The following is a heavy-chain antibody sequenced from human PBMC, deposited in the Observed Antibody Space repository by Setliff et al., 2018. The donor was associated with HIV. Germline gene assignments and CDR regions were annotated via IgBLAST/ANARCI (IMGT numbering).Heavy chain of an antibody. D-gene: IGHD3-3*01. V-gene: IGHV4-59*11. CDR1: GGSISSHY. Sequence: SETLSLTCTVSGGSISSHYWSWIRQPPGKGLEWIGSIYYSGSTNYNPALKSRVTISVDTSKNQFSLKLSSVTAADTAVYYCARAPPRITIFGVVIAYYYGMDVWGQGTTVTVSS. J-gene: IGHJ6*02. CDR3: ARAPPRITIFGVVIAYYYGMDV. CDR2: IYYSGST.